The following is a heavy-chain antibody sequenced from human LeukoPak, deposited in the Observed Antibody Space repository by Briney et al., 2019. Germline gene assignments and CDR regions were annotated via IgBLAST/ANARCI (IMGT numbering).Heavy chain of an antibody. J-gene: IGHJ6*02. V-gene: IGHV4-59*01. D-gene: IGHD5-18*01. Sequence: SETLSLTCTVSGGSISGYYWSWIRQPPGKGLEWIAYIYYNGISNYNPSLKSRVIISVDSSKNQFSLKLTSVTAADTAVYYCARVLGIQLWPPHSYYYYYGMDVWGQGTTVTVSS. CDR3: ARVLGIQLWPPHSYYYYYGMDV. CDR2: IYYNGIS. CDR1: GGSISGYY.